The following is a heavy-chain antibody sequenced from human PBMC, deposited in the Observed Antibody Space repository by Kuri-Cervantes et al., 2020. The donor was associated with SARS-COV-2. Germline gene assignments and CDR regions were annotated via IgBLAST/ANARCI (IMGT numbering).Heavy chain of an antibody. D-gene: IGHD5-24*01. CDR1: GGSFSGYY. J-gene: IGHJ5*02. V-gene: IGHV4-34*01. Sequence: GSLRLSCAVYGGSFSGYYWSWIRQPPGKGLEWIGEINHSGSTNYNPSLKSRVTISVDTSKNQFSLKLSSVTAADTAVYYCAGKRGWFNPWGQGTLVTVSS. CDR2: INHSGST. CDR3: AGKRGWFNP.